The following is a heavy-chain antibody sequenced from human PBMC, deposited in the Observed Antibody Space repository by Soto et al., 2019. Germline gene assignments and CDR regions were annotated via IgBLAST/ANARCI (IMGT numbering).Heavy chain of an antibody. CDR3: ARDEGRNRIEYSSSSPTYYYYYYMDV. J-gene: IGHJ6*03. D-gene: IGHD6-6*01. CDR2: INHSGST. V-gene: IGHV4-34*01. Sequence: SETLSLTCAVYGGSFSGYYWSWIRQPPGKGLEWIGEINHSGSTNYNPSLKSRITINPDTSKNQFSLQLNSVTPEDTAVYYCARDEGRNRIEYSSSSPTYYYYYYMDVWGKGTTVTVSS. CDR1: GGSFSGYY.